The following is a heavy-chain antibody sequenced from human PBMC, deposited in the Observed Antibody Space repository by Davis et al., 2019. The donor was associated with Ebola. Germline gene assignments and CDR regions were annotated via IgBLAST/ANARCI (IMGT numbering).Heavy chain of an antibody. CDR1: GYSFTSFA. J-gene: IGHJ6*02. CDR2: INGGNGNT. CDR3: ASGGIYCSGSSCATYYYYGMDV. Sequence: AASVKVSCKASGYSFTSFAMHWVRQAPGQRLEWLGWINGGNGNTKYSQKFQGRATITRDTSASTAYLELSSLSSEDTAVYYCASGGIYCSGSSCATYYYYGMDVWGQGTTVTVSS. V-gene: IGHV1-3*01. D-gene: IGHD2-2*01.